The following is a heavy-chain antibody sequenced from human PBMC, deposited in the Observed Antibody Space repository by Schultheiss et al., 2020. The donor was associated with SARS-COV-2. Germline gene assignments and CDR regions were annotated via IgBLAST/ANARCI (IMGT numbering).Heavy chain of an antibody. CDR3: ARSGDLPYYYYGLDV. D-gene: IGHD3-10*01. V-gene: IGHV1-8*01. CDR2: MNPKSGNT. J-gene: IGHJ6*02. CDR1: GDTFNSYS. Sequence: ASVKVSCKTSGDTFNSYSISWVRQATGQGLEWMGWMNPKSGNTGYAQKFQGRVTMTRNTSISTAYMELSSLRSEDTAVYYCARSGDLPYYYYGLDVWGQGTTVTVSS.